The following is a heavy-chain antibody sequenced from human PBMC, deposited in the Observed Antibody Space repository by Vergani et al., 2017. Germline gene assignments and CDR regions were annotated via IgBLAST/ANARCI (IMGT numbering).Heavy chain of an antibody. CDR3: ARRNYDILTGYSSTHYFDY. J-gene: IGHJ4*02. V-gene: IGHV2-26*01. CDR2: IFSNDEK. Sequence: QVTLKESGPVLVKPTETLTLTCTVSGFSLSNARMGVSWIRQPPGKALEWLAHIFSNDEKSYSTSLKSRLTISKDTSKSQVVLTMTNMDPVDTATYYCARRNYDILTGYSSTHYFDYWGQGTLVTVSS. CDR1: GFSLSNARMG. D-gene: IGHD3-9*01.